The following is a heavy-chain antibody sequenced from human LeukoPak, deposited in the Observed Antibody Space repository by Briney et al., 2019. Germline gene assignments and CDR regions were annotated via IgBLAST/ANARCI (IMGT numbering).Heavy chain of an antibody. Sequence: ASVKVSCKASGYTFTSYYMHWVRQAPGQGLEWMGGIIPIFGTANYAQKFQGRVTITADESTSTAYMELSSLRSEDTAVYYCGTGPGYYFDYWGQGTLVTVSS. V-gene: IGHV1-69*13. J-gene: IGHJ4*02. D-gene: IGHD3-10*01. CDR3: GTGPGYYFDY. CDR2: IIPIFGTA. CDR1: GYTFTSYY.